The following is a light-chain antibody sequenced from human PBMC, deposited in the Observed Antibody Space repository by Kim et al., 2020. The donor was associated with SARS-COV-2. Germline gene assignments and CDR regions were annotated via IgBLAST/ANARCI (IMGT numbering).Light chain of an antibody. CDR1: QRVSSK. Sequence: SPEERATLSCRGSQRVSSKLAWYQQKPGQAPRLLIYGASTRATGIPARFSGSGSGTEFTLTISSLQSEDFASYYCQQYNNWPPWTFGKGTKVEIK. CDR2: GAS. CDR3: QQYNNWPPWT. V-gene: IGKV3-15*01. J-gene: IGKJ1*01.